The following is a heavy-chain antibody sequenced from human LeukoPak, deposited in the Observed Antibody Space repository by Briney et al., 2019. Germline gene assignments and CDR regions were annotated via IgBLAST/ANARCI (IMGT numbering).Heavy chain of an antibody. CDR2: IYPGDSDT. V-gene: IGHV5-51*01. CDR3: ARGSMRQFDY. J-gene: IGHJ4*02. CDR1: GYNFTTYW. Sequence: GESLKISCKGSGYNFTTYWIGWVPQMPGKGLEWMGIIYPGDSDTRYSPSFQGQVTISADKSITTAYLQWSSLKASDTAMYYCARGSMRQFDYWGQGALVTVSS.